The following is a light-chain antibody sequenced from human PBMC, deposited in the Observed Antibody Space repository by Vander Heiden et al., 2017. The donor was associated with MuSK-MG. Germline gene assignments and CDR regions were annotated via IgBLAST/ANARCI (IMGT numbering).Light chain of an antibody. J-gene: IGKJ5*01. CDR1: QSISSY. CDR3: QQRSNWPPIT. CDR2: DAS. Sequence: ETVLTQSPATLSLSPGERATLSCRASQSISSYLAWYQQKPGQAPRPLIYDASNRATGIPARFSGSGYGTDFTLTISSREPEDFAVYYCQQRSNWPPITFGQGTRLEIK. V-gene: IGKV3-11*01.